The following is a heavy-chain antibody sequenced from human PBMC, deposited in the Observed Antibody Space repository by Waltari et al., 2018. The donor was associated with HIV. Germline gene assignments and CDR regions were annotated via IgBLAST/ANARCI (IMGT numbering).Heavy chain of an antibody. J-gene: IGHJ1*01. CDR2: IKSKTDGGTT. CDR1: GFNFSSAW. D-gene: IGHD3-3*01. Sequence: EVQLVESGGGLVKPGGSLGLSCAAYGFNFSSAWMSWGRQAPGKGLEWVGRIKSKTDGGTTDYAAPVKGRFTISRDDSKNTLYLQMNSLKTEDTAVYYCTIRTIFGALQHWGQGTLVTVSS. V-gene: IGHV3-15*01. CDR3: TIRTIFGALQH.